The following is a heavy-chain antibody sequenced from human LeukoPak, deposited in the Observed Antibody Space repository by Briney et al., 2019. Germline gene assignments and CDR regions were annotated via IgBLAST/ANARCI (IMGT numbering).Heavy chain of an antibody. V-gene: IGHV3-23*01. J-gene: IGHJ4*02. CDR1: GFTFSSYA. CDR2: TSGSGRSI. CDR3: AKCPYSSGWHHFDY. D-gene: IGHD6-19*01. Sequence: GGSLRLSCAASGFTFSSYAMSWVRQAPGKGLEWVSGTSGSGRSIHYADSVKGRFTISRDNSKNTLYLQMNSPRAEDTAVYYCAKCPYSSGWHHFDYWGQGTLVTVSS.